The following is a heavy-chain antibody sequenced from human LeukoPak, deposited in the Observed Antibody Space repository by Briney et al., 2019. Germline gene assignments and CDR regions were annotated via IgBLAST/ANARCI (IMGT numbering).Heavy chain of an antibody. V-gene: IGHV4-31*02. CDR2: IYYIGSS. CDR3: AKSYCSGDSCHPTIVQH. Sequence: LRLSCAASGFTFSSYAMSWVRQHPGKGLEWIGYIYYIGSSDYNPSLKSRVSISADTSKNQISLRLSSVTAADTAVYYCAKSYCSGDSCHPTIVQHWGQGTLVIVSS. D-gene: IGHD2-15*01. J-gene: IGHJ1*01. CDR1: GFTFSSYA.